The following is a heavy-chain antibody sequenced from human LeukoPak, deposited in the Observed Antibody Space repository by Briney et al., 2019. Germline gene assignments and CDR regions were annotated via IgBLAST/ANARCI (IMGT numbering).Heavy chain of an antibody. CDR2: ISSSSSTT. V-gene: IGHV3-48*01. CDR3: ARDLYSGSYYDFDY. CDR1: GFSFSDYN. D-gene: IGHD1-26*01. J-gene: IGHJ4*02. Sequence: GGYLRLSCAASGFSFSDYNMNWVRQAPGKGLEWVAYISSSSSTTHYVDSVTGRFSISRDNAKSSLYLQMNSLRVEDTAVYYCARDLYSGSYYDFDYWGQGTLVTVSS.